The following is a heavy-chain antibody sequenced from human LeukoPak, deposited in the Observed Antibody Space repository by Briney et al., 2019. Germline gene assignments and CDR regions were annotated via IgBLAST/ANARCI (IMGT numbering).Heavy chain of an antibody. J-gene: IGHJ6*02. Sequence: ASVKVSCKASGYTFTGYYMHWVRQAPGQGLEWMGWINPNSGGTNYAQKFQGRVTMTRDTSISTAYMELSRLRSDDTAVYYCARGPTTVISHYYYYGMDVWGQGTTVTVS. CDR3: ARGPTTVISHYYYYGMDV. CDR2: INPNSGGT. V-gene: IGHV1-2*02. CDR1: GYTFTGYY. D-gene: IGHD4-17*01.